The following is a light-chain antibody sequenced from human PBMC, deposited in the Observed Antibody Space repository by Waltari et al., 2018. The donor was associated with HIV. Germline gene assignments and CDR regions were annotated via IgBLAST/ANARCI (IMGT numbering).Light chain of an antibody. J-gene: IGLJ2*01. CDR1: NIGSKS. CDR2: YDS. Sequence: SYVLTQPPSVSVAPGKTARITCGGNNIGSKSVHWYQQKPGQAPVLVIYYDSARPSGIPGRFSGSNSGNTATLTISRGEAGDEADYYCQVWDSSSDHVVFGGGTKLTVL. CDR3: QVWDSSSDHVV. V-gene: IGLV3-21*04.